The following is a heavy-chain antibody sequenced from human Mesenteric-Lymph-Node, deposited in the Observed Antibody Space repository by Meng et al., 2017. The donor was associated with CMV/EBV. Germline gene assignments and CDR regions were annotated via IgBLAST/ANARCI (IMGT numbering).Heavy chain of an antibody. Sequence: GESLKISCSASGFTFSNFAMNWVRQAPGKGLEWVSAISGSAYVTKYADSMKGRFTISRDNSKNTVYLQIDSLRGEDTAVYYCAKLYYDFWSGFMYFDSWGQGTLVTVSS. CDR3: AKLYYDFWSGFMYFDS. V-gene: IGHV3-23*01. D-gene: IGHD3-3*01. CDR1: GFTFSNFA. J-gene: IGHJ4*02. CDR2: ISGSAYVT.